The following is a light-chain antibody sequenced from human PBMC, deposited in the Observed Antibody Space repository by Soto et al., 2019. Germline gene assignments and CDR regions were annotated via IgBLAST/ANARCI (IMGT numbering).Light chain of an antibody. V-gene: IGLV2-14*01. J-gene: IGLJ1*01. CDR3: SSYTISSTDV. CDR2: EVS. CDR1: SSDIGGYTY. Sequence: QSALTQPASVSWSPGQSITISCTGTSSDIGGYTYVSWYQQHPGKAPKLLIYEVSNRPSGVSNRFSGSKSDNTASLTISGLQAEDEADYYCSSYTISSTDVFGTGTKGTVL.